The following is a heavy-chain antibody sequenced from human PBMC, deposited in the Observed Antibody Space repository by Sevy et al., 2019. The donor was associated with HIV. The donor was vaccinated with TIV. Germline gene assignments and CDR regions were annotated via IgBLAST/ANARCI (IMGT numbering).Heavy chain of an antibody. CDR2: ISYDGSNK. CDR3: ASYDEPDYYYFDMDV. CDR1: GFTFSSYA. V-gene: IGHV3-30-3*01. J-gene: IGHJ6*02. D-gene: IGHD3-22*01. Sequence: GGSLRLSCAASGFTFSSYAMDWVRQAPGKGLEWVAVISYDGSNKYYADSVKGRFTISRDNSKNTLYLQMDGLRAEDTALYYCASYDEPDYYYFDMDVWGQGTTVTVSS.